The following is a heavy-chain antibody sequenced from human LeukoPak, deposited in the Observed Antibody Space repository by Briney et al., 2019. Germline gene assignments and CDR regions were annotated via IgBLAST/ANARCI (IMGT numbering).Heavy chain of an antibody. D-gene: IGHD6-13*01. Sequence: ASVKVSCKASGYTFTGYYMHWVRQAPGQGLEWMGWINPNSGGTNYAQKFQGRVTMTRDTSISTAYMELSRLRSDDTAVYYCARVLEIEAAGNDYWGQGTLVTVSS. J-gene: IGHJ4*02. CDR3: ARVLEIEAAGNDY. V-gene: IGHV1-2*02. CDR2: INPNSGGT. CDR1: GYTFTGYY.